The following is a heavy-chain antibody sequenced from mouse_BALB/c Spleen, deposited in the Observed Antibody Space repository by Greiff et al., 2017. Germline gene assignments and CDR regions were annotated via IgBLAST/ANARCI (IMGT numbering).Heavy chain of an antibody. J-gene: IGHJ3*01. D-gene: IGHD2-2*01. Sequence: EVQLVESGPGLVKPSQSLSLTCTVTGYSITSDYAWNWIRQFPGNKLEWMGYISYSGSTSYNPSLKSRISITRDTSKNQFFLQLNSVTTEDTATYYCAREGGYDDAWFAYWGQGTLVTVSA. V-gene: IGHV3-2*02. CDR2: ISYSGST. CDR1: GYSITSDYA. CDR3: AREGGYDDAWFAY.